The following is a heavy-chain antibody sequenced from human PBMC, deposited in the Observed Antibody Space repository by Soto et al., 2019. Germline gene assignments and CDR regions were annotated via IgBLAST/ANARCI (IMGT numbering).Heavy chain of an antibody. Sequence: QVQLVQSGAEVKKPGASVRVSCTTSGYSLTGYYLHWVRQAPGQGLEWMGRINPTSGDTDYAQKFPGWVTMTTDTSINTAYMDLTRLTSNDTGIYYCARGGTIRQTPFGLVIVGRFDHWGQGTLVTVSS. CDR2: INPTSGDT. J-gene: IGHJ5*02. D-gene: IGHD3-3*01. V-gene: IGHV1-2*04. CDR1: GYSLTGYY. CDR3: ARGGTIRQTPFGLVIVGRFDH.